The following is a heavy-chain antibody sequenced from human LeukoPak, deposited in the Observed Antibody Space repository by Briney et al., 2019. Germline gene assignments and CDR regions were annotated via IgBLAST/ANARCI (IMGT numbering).Heavy chain of an antibody. V-gene: IGHV4-59*01. D-gene: IGHD4-11*01. CDR2: IDHTGKT. CDR1: DDSITIYY. Sequence: SETLSLTCSVSDDSITIYYWTWIRQPPGKGLEWIGYIDHTGKTNYNPSLNSRVTISRDTSKNHFSLQLSSVTAADTAVYFCARGRVSSSTWHSTYYYYFYMDVWGKGTTVTVSS. CDR3: ARGRVSSSTWHSTYYYYFYMDV. J-gene: IGHJ6*03.